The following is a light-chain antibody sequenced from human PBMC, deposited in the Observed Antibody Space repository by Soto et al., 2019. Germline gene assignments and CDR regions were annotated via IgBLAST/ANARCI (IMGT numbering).Light chain of an antibody. CDR1: QGIGTD. V-gene: IGKV1-6*01. CDR2: DAS. J-gene: IGKJ2*01. CDR3: LQDYNYPVT. Sequence: AIHMTQSPSSLSASQGDRVTITCRASQGIGTDLGWYQQKPGRAPKLLIYDASSLQSGVPSRFSGSGSGTDFTLTIFSLQPEDFATYYCLQDYNYPVTFGQGTKVDIK.